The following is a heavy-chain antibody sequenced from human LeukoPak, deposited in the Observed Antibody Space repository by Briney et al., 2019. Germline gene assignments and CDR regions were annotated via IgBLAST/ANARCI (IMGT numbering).Heavy chain of an antibody. D-gene: IGHD1-1*01. CDR2: ISGSGGDT. J-gene: IGHJ4*02. V-gene: IGHV3-11*06. CDR1: GFSFTDSY. Sequence: KPGGSLRLSCAASGFSFTDSYMTWVRQAPGKGLEWLSYISGSGGDTNYADSVRGRFTISRYNAKNSLYLQMNSLRVEDTAVYYCARDPRTVRIWGQGTLVTVSS. CDR3: ARDPRTVRI.